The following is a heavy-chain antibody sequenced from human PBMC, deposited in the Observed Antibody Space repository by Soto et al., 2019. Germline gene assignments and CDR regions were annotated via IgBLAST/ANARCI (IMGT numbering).Heavy chain of an antibody. CDR1: GFTFSSYS. V-gene: IGHV3-21*01. D-gene: IGHD3-22*01. CDR2: ISSSSYI. CDR3: ARFGDYYDSSGYYHYYYYGMDV. Sequence: GGSLRLSCAASGFTFSSYSMNWVRQAPGKGLEWVSSISSSSYIYYAGSVKGRFTISRDNAKNSLYLQMNSLRAEDTAVYYCARFGDYYDSSGYYHYYYYGMDVWGQGTTVTVSS. J-gene: IGHJ6*02.